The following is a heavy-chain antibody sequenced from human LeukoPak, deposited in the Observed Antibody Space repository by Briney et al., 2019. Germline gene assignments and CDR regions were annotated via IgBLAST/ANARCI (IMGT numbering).Heavy chain of an antibody. Sequence: ASVKVSCKASGYTFTSHYIHWVRQAPGQGLEWMGLINPSGGSTRYPQKFQGRVTMTMDMSTSTVYMELSSLIPQDTAVYYSARGLAVYDFWSDTYSYFYMDGWGKGTTVTVSS. J-gene: IGHJ6*03. CDR2: INPSGGST. CDR1: GYTFTSHY. V-gene: IGHV1-46*01. D-gene: IGHD3-3*01. CDR3: ARGLAVYDFWSDTYSYFYMDG.